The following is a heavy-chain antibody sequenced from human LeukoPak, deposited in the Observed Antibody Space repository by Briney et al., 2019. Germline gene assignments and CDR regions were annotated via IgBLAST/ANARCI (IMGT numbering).Heavy chain of an antibody. CDR2: INTRSGDA. V-gene: IGHV1-18*01. CDR3: ARDTDFSIGY. Sequence: ASVKASCKASGYTFISYGITWVRQAPGQGLEWMGWINTRSGDAQLAHSLQARVTMTTDTSTSTASMELGSLGSDDTAVYYCARDTDFSIGYWGQGSLVTVSS. CDR1: GYTFISYG. D-gene: IGHD2/OR15-2a*01. J-gene: IGHJ4*02.